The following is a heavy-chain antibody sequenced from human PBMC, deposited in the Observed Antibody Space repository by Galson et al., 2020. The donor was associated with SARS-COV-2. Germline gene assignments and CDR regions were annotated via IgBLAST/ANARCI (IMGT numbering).Heavy chain of an antibody. V-gene: IGHV3-33*01. CDR3: ARDGQTSSGGGFDY. Sequence: GGSLRLSCAASGFTFSSHAMHWVRQAPGKGLEWVAQIFFDGSDKYYGDSVKGRFTISRDSSKNTVYLQMNNLRADDTAVYYCARDGQTSSGGGFDYWGQGTLVTVSS. CDR2: IFFDGSDK. D-gene: IGHD3-22*01. J-gene: IGHJ4*02. CDR1: GFTFSSHA.